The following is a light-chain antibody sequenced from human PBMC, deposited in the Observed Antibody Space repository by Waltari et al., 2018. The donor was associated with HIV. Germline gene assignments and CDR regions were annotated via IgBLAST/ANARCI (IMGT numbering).Light chain of an antibody. V-gene: IGKV3-11*01. Sequence: IVLRQSPATLSLSLGDRATPSCRASQSVGSYLAWYQQKHRPAPRPLIYDASNRATVLPATFSGSGSGTDFTFTISTLEPDDSAVYCCQPRSDWPPTFGQGTKVAI. CDR2: DAS. CDR1: QSVGSY. J-gene: IGKJ1*01. CDR3: QPRSDWPPT.